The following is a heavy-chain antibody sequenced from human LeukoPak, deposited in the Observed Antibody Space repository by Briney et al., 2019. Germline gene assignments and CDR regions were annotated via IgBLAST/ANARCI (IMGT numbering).Heavy chain of an antibody. CDR3: ARDMGWLQWDWYFDL. V-gene: IGHV1-24*01. CDR2: FDPEDGET. Sequence: GASVKVSCKVSGYTLTELSMHWVRQAPGKGLEWMGGFDPEDGETIYAQKFQGRVTMTEDTSTDTAYMELSSLRSEDTAVYYCARDMGWLQWDWYFDLWGRGTLVTVSS. J-gene: IGHJ2*01. D-gene: IGHD5-24*01. CDR1: GYTLTELS.